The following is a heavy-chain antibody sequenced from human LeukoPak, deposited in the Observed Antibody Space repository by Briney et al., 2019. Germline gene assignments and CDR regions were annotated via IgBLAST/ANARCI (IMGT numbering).Heavy chain of an antibody. Sequence: ASVKVSCKASGYTFTGYYMHWVRQAPGQGLEWMGWINPNSGGTNYAQKFQGRVTMTRDTSTSTAYMELRSLRSDDTAVYYCARDRDYYDSSGLSAYWGQGTLVTVSS. CDR3: ARDRDYYDSSGLSAY. D-gene: IGHD3-22*01. V-gene: IGHV1-2*02. CDR2: INPNSGGT. CDR1: GYTFTGYY. J-gene: IGHJ4*02.